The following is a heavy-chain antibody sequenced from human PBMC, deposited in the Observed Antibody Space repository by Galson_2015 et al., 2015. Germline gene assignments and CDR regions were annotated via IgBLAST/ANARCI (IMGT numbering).Heavy chain of an antibody. Sequence: QSGAEVKKPGASVKVSCKASGYTFTSYAMRWVRQAPGQRLEWMGWINAGNGNTKYSQKFQGRVTITRDTSASTAYMELSSLRSEDTAVYYCARDPLAITMTPEYYFDYWGQGTLVTVSS. D-gene: IGHD3-22*01. CDR2: INAGNGNT. V-gene: IGHV1-3*01. CDR1: GYTFTSYA. CDR3: ARDPLAITMTPEYYFDY. J-gene: IGHJ4*02.